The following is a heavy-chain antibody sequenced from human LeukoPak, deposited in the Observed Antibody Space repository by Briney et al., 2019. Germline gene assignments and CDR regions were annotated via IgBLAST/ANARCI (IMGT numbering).Heavy chain of an antibody. CDR3: ARSYSGYDNDAFDI. Sequence: PSETLSLTCAVYGGSFSGYYWSWIRQPPGKGLEWIGEINHSGSTNYNPSLKSRVTISVDTSKNQFSLKLSSVTAADTAVYYCARSYSGYDNDAFDIWGQGTMVTVSS. D-gene: IGHD5-12*01. CDR1: GGSFSGYY. V-gene: IGHV4-34*01. CDR2: INHSGST. J-gene: IGHJ3*02.